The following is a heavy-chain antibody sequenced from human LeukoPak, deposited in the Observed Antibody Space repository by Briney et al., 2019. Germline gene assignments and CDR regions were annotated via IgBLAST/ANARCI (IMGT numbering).Heavy chain of an antibody. CDR1: GYSISTSSHY. J-gene: IGHJ5*02. Sequence: PSETLSLTCTVSGYSISTSSHYWGWIRQPPGKGLEWIGSIYYGGSTYYNPSLKSRVAVSIDTSKNQFSLKLSSVTAADTAVYYCARDYWPPPLGYCSGGSCLNWFDPWGQGTLVTVSS. V-gene: IGHV4-39*07. CDR3: ARDYWPPPLGYCSGGSCLNWFDP. CDR2: IYYGGST. D-gene: IGHD2-15*01.